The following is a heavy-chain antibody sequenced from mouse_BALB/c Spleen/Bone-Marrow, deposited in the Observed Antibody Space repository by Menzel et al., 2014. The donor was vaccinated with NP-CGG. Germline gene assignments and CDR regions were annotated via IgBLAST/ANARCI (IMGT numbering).Heavy chain of an antibody. CDR3: ARGLLPYYYAMDY. Sequence: EVMLVESGAELVKPGASVKLSCTASGFNIKDTYMHWVKQRPEQGLERIGRIDPANGDTKYDPKFQGKATITADTSSNTAYLQLSSLTSEDTAVYYCARGLLPYYYAMDYWGQGTSVTVSS. V-gene: IGHV14-3*02. CDR1: GFNIKDTY. CDR2: IDPANGDT. J-gene: IGHJ4*01. D-gene: IGHD2-3*01.